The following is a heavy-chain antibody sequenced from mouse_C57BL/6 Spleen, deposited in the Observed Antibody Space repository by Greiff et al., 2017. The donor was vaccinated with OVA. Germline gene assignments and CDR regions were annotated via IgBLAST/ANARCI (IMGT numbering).Heavy chain of an antibody. J-gene: IGHJ4*01. D-gene: IGHD1-1*01. CDR2: LYPGDGDT. CDR1: GYAFSSYW. V-gene: IGHV1-80*01. Sequence: QVQLQQSGAELVKPGASVKISCKASGYAFSSYWMNWVKQRPGKGLEWIGQLYPGDGDTNYNGKFKGKATLTADKSSSTAYMQLSSLTSEDSAVYFCARDGSSYDYAMDYWGQGTSVTVSS. CDR3: ARDGSSYDYAMDY.